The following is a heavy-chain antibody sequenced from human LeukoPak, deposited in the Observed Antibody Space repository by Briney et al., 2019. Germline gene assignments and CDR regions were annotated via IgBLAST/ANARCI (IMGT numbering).Heavy chain of an antibody. V-gene: IGHV1-8*01. D-gene: IGHD2-15*01. Sequence: ASVKVSCKASGYTFTSYDINWVRQATGQGLEWMGWMNPNSGNTGYAQKFQGRVTMTRNTSISTAYMELSSLRSEDTAVYYCARGRCSGGSCYSDYYYYYGTDVWGQGTTVTVSS. CDR3: ARGRCSGGSCYSDYYYYYGTDV. CDR2: MNPNSGNT. CDR1: GYTFTSYD. J-gene: IGHJ6*02.